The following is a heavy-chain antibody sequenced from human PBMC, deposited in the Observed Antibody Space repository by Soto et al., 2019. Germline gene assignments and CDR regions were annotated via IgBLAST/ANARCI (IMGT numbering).Heavy chain of an antibody. CDR1: SDTFTSYY. J-gene: IGHJ5*02. Sequence: ASVKVSCKAPSDTFTSYYINWVRQAPGQGLEWMGVINPHGGSTAYAQKFKGRVTLTRDTSASTVYMEVSSLTSEDTALYYCARSSGGNFGIIIQGTNWFAPWGQRTLVTVSS. CDR2: INPHGGST. V-gene: IGHV1-46*01. CDR3: ARSSGGNFGIIIQGTNWFAP. D-gene: IGHD3-3*01.